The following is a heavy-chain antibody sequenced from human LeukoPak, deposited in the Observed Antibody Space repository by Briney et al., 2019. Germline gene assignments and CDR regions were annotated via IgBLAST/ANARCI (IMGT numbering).Heavy chain of an antibody. CDR3: ARDLSSNWNNLAY. V-gene: IGHV3-20*04. CDR2: INWSGDNT. J-gene: IGHJ4*02. CDR1: GFTFSSYA. D-gene: IGHD1/OR15-1a*01. Sequence: PGGSLRVSCAASGFTFSSYAMSWVRQAPGKGLEWVAGINWSGDNTFYADSVKGRFTISRDNTKKTLYLQMNNLRGEDTATYYCARDLSSNWNNLAYWGQGTLVTVSS.